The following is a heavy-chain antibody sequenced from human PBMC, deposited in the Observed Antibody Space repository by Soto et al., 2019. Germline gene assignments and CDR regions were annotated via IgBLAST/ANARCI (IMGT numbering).Heavy chain of an antibody. CDR2: IIPILGIA. D-gene: IGHD3-10*02. Sequence: ASVKVSCKASGGTFSSYTISWVRQAPGQGLEWMGRIIPILGIANYAQKFQGRVTITADKSTSTAYMELSSLRSEDTAVYYCARDRPPNNVRGVIITRPVGWFDPWGQGTLVTVSS. V-gene: IGHV1-69*04. J-gene: IGHJ5*02. CDR1: GGTFSSYT. CDR3: ARDRPPNNVRGVIITRPVGWFDP.